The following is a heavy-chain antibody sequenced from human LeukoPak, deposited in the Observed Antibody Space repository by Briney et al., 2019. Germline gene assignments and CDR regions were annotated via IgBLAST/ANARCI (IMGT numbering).Heavy chain of an antibody. V-gene: IGHV3-66*02. CDR1: GFTVSSNY. CDR3: VRVGDFWSGYPNYYYGMDV. Sequence: GGSLRLSCAASGFTVSSNYMSWVRQAPGKGLEWVSVIYSGGSTYYADSVKGRFTTSRDNSKNTLYLQMNSLRAEDTAVYYCVRVGDFWSGYPNYYYGMDVWGQGTTVTVSS. J-gene: IGHJ6*02. D-gene: IGHD3-3*01. CDR2: IYSGGST.